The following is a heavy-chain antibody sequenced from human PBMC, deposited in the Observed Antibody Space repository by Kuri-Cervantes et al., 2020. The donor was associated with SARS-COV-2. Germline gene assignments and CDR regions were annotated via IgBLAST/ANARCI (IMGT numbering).Heavy chain of an antibody. Sequence: SETLSLTCAVYGGSFSGYYWSWIRQPPGKGLEWIGEINHSGSTNYNPSPKSRVTISVDTSKNQFSLKLSSVTAADTAVYYCARHARHYDILTGYSPTYYFDYWGQGTLVTVSS. J-gene: IGHJ4*02. CDR1: GGSFSGYY. CDR3: ARHARHYDILTGYSPTYYFDY. V-gene: IGHV4-34*01. D-gene: IGHD3-9*01. CDR2: INHSGST.